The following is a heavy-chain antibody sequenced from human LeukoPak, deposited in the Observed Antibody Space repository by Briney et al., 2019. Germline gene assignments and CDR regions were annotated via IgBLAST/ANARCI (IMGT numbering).Heavy chain of an antibody. D-gene: IGHD1-26*01. J-gene: IGHJ6*03. CDR1: GFIFDDYA. CDR2: ISWNSNAI. Sequence: GGSLRLSCAASGFIFDDYAMHWVREAPGKGLEWVSGISWNSNAIGYADSVKGRFTISRDNAKNSLYLQMNSLRPEDTALYYCAKDAGGYYYYYMGVWGKGTTVTISS. V-gene: IGHV3-9*01. CDR3: AKDAGGYYYYYMGV.